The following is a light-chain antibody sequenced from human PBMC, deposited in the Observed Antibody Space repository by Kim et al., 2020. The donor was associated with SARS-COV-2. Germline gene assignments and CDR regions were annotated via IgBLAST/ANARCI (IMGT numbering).Light chain of an antibody. V-gene: IGKV1-9*01. J-gene: IGKJ2*01. CDR1: QGISSY. CDR2: AAS. Sequence: DIQLTQSPSFLSASVGDRVTITCRASQGISSYLAWYQQKPGKAPKLLIYAASTLQSGVPSRFSGSGSGTEFTLTISSLQPEDFATYYCQQLNSYPRTFGQGTELEI. CDR3: QQLNSYPRT.